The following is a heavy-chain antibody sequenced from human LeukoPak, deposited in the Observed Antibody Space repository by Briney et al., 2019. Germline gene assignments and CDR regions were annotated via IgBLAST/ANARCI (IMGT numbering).Heavy chain of an antibody. CDR3: VRVLPYYYDSRVDAFDI. D-gene: IGHD3-22*01. CDR2: IYYSGST. J-gene: IGHJ3*02. V-gene: IGHV4-31*03. Sequence: PSQTLSLTCTVSGGSISSGGYYWSWIRQHPGKGLEWIGYIYYSGSTYYNPSLKSRVTISVDTSKNQFSLKLSSVTAADTAVYYCVRVLPYYYDSRVDAFDIWGQGTMVTVSS. CDR1: GGSISSGGYY.